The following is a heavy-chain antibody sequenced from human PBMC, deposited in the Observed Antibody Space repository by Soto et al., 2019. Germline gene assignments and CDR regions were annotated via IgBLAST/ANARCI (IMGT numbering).Heavy chain of an antibody. J-gene: IGHJ5*02. Sequence: SVKVSCKASGGTFGSYTINWVRQSPGQGLEWMGKVIPMLGTAYYAQNFQGRVTITAERFTNTAYLELSSLRSDDTALYFCARSHNKRKLFDPWGQGTQVTGSA. CDR1: GGTFGSYT. CDR3: ARSHNKRKLFDP. V-gene: IGHV1-69*08. CDR2: VIPMLGTA.